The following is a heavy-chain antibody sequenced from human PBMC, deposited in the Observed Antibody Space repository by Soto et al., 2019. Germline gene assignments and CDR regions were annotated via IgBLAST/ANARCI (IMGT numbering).Heavy chain of an antibody. CDR2: IGGDGEST. J-gene: IGHJ5*02. CDR3: AKVGGFDP. V-gene: IGHV3-23*01. CDR1: GFTFSRYA. Sequence: EEQLLESGGGLVKPGGSLRLSCAASGFTFSRYAMSWVRQIQGKGLECVSAIGGDGESTHYADSVKGRFTISRDNSKNTLYLQLNSLRVEDTAVYYCAKVGGFDPWGQGTLVTVSS. D-gene: IGHD4-17*01.